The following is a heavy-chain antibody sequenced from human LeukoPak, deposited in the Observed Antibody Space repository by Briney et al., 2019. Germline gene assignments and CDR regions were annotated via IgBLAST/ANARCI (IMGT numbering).Heavy chain of an antibody. V-gene: IGHV3-30*03. CDR3: ARERVAAAGKTDY. D-gene: IGHD6-13*01. CDR1: GFTFSYYS. J-gene: IGHJ4*02. CDR2: ISYDGSNK. Sequence: GGSLRLSCAASGFTFSYYSMHWVRQAPGKGLEWVAVISYDGSNKYYADSVKGRFTISRDNSKNTLYLQMNSLRAEDTAVYYCARERVAAAGKTDYWGQGTLVTVSS.